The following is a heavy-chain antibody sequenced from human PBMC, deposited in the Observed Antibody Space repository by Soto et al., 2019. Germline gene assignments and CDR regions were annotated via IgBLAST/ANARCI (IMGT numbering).Heavy chain of an antibody. V-gene: IGHV1-24*01. CDR3: ASTDSSGYYYWFDP. CDR2: FAPDNGNT. J-gene: IGHJ5*02. CDR1: GYTLTELS. D-gene: IGHD3-22*01. Sequence: ASVKASCKVSGYTLTELSMHWVRQAPGKALEWMGGFAPDNGNTIYAQKFQDRVTITGDRSTSTAYMELSSLRSEDTAMYYCASTDSSGYYYWFDPWGQGTLVTVSS.